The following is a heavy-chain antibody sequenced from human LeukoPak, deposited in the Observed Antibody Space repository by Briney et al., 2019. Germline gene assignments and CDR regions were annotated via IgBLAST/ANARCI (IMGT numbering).Heavy chain of an antibody. CDR2: IYYSGST. V-gene: IGHV4-39*07. CDR3: ASLDRGVTTLGYYYMDV. J-gene: IGHJ6*03. CDR1: GGSISSSSYY. Sequence: SETLSLTCTVSGGSISSSSYYWGWIRQPPGKGLEWIGSIYYSGSTYYNPSLKSRVTISVDTSKNQFSLKLSSVTAADTAVYYCASLDRGVTTLGYYYMDVWGKGTTVTVSS. D-gene: IGHD4-17*01.